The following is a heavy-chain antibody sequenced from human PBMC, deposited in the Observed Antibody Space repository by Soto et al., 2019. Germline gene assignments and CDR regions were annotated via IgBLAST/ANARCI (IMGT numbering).Heavy chain of an antibody. CDR2: IYSGGNT. Sequence: EVQLVESGGDLVQPGGSLRLSCAASGLSVSGSYMSWVRQAPGKGLEWVSTIYSGGNTHHTDSVNGRFTTSRDNSRNTLYLQMNSLRVEDTAVYYGASRPPGSSCTSTRCPFDYWGQGGLVTVSA. CDR3: ASRPPGSSCTSTRCPFDY. V-gene: IGHV3-53*04. CDR1: GLSVSGSY. J-gene: IGHJ4*02. D-gene: IGHD2-2*01.